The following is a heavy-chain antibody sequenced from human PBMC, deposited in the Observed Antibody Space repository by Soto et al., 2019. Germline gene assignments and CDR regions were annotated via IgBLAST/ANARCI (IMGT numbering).Heavy chain of an antibody. V-gene: IGHV1-24*01. Sequence: ASVKVSCKVSGYTLTELSMHWVRQAPGKGLEWMGGFDPEDGETIYAQKFQGRVTMTEDTSTDTAYMELSSLRSEDTAVYYCARLQVPTVTQFYYYYGMDVWGQGTTVTVSS. J-gene: IGHJ6*02. CDR1: GYTLTELS. CDR2: FDPEDGET. D-gene: IGHD4-4*01. CDR3: ARLQVPTVTQFYYYYGMDV.